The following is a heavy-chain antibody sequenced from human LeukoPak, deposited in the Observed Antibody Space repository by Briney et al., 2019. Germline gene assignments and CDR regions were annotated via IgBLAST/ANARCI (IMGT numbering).Heavy chain of an antibody. CDR3: ASDGMQLWFGELLSHQLSGYMDV. V-gene: IGHV3-21*01. CDR2: ISSSSSYI. CDR1: GFTFSSYS. J-gene: IGHJ6*03. D-gene: IGHD3-10*01. Sequence: GGSLRLSCAASGFTFSSYSMNWVRQAPGKGLEWVSSISSSSSYIYYADSVKGRFTISRDNAKNSLYLQMNSLRAEDTAVYYCASDGMQLWFGELLSHQLSGYMDVWGKGTTVTVSS.